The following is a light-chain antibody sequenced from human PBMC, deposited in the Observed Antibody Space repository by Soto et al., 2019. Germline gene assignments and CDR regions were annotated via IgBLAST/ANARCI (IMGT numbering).Light chain of an antibody. J-gene: IGKJ5*01. CDR2: GAS. CDR1: QRISSN. V-gene: IGKV3-20*01. Sequence: EIVMTQSPATLSVSPGERAALSCRASQRISSNLAWYQHKPGQAPRLLIYGASNRATGIPARFSGSGSGTDFTLTISRLEPEDFAVYYCQQYGSSPPITLGQGTRLEIK. CDR3: QQYGSSPPIT.